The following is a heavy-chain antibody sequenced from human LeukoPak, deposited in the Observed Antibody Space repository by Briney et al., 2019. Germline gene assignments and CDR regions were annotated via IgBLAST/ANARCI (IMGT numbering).Heavy chain of an antibody. CDR3: ARERDYYDRDVYYVDYFDY. Sequence: ASVKVSCKASGYSFTGYYIHWVRQAPGQGLEWMAWISPHSGETNSTHKFQGRVALTRDTSINTAYMELTSLTSDDTAVYYCARERDYYDRDVYYVDYFDYWGQGALVTVSS. V-gene: IGHV1-2*02. D-gene: IGHD3-22*01. J-gene: IGHJ4*02. CDR1: GYSFTGYY. CDR2: ISPHSGET.